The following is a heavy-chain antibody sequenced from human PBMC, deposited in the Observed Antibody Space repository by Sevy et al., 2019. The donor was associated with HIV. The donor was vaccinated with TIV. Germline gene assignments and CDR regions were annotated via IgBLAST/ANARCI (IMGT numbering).Heavy chain of an antibody. D-gene: IGHD2-2*01. J-gene: IGHJ4*02. CDR3: AGGAVVDCSGSSCYLAFDY. CDR2: ISASSNYI. CDR1: GFTFSSYS. V-gene: IGHV3-21*01. Sequence: GGSLRLSCAASGFTFSSYSMNWVRQAPGKGLEWVSYISASSNYIYYADSLKGRFTNSRDNAKNSLYLQMNSLRADDTALYCGAGGAVVDCSGSSCYLAFDYWGQGTLVTVSS.